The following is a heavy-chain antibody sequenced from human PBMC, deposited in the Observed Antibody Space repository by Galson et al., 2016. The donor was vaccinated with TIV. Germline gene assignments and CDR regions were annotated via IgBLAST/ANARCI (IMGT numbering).Heavy chain of an antibody. Sequence: PALVQPTQTVTLTCSLSGFSLSASGVGVAWIRQPPGKALEWLPPIYWADDTRYNPSLKNSLTITKDTSKNQVVLTMTNMDPVDTATYYCAHESGYLDDRGQGTLVTVSS. D-gene: IGHD1-26*01. CDR3: AHESGYLDD. J-gene: IGHJ4*02. CDR2: IYWADDT. V-gene: IGHV2-5*02. CDR1: GFSLSASGVG.